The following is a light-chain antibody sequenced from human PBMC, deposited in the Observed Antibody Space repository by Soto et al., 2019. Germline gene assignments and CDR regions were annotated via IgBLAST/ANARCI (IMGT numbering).Light chain of an antibody. CDR3: SSFASSNTWV. CDR1: SSDVGAYNY. Sequence: QSVLTKPPSASGSPGQSVTISCTGTSSDVGAYNYVSWYQQHAGQAPKLVIYEVTKRPSGVPDRFAGSKSANTPSLTVSGLQAEDEAYYYSSSFASSNTWVFGEGNKLTVL. J-gene: IGLJ3*02. V-gene: IGLV2-8*01. CDR2: EVT.